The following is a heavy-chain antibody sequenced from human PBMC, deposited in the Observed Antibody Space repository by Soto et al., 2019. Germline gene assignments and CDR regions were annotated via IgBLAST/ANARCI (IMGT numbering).Heavy chain of an antibody. J-gene: IGHJ6*02. D-gene: IGHD5-12*01. CDR1: GGSFSGYY. CDR3: ARVRPMATSFAYYYYGMDV. Sequence: SQTLCLTCAVYGGSFSGYYWSWIRQPPGKGLEWIGEINHSGSTNYNPSLKSRVTISVDTSKNQFSLKLSSVTAADTAVYYCARVRPMATSFAYYYYGMDVWGQGTTVTVSS. V-gene: IGHV4-34*01. CDR2: INHSGST.